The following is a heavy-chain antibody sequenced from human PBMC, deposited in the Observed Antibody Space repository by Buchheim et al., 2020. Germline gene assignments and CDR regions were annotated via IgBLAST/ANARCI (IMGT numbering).Heavy chain of an antibody. CDR2: IYYSGST. Sequence: QVQLQESGPGLVKPSETLSLTCTVSGGSVSSGSYYWSWIRQPPGKGLEWIGYIYYSGSTNYNPSLKSRVTISVDTSKNQFSLKLSSGTAANTAVYYCARRRQRWLQGAYFDYWGQGTL. J-gene: IGHJ4*02. V-gene: IGHV4-61*01. CDR1: GGSVSSGSYY. CDR3: ARRRQRWLQGAYFDY. D-gene: IGHD5-24*01.